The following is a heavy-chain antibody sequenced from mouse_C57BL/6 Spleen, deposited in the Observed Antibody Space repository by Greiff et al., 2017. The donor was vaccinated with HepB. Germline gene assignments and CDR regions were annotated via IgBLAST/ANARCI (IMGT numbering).Heavy chain of an antibody. CDR2: IDPENGDT. V-gene: IGHV14-4*01. Sequence: EVQLQQSGAELVRPGASVKLSCTASGFNIKDDYMHWVKQRPEQGLEWIGGIDPENGDTEYASKFQGKATITADTSSNTAYLQLSSLTSEDAAVYFCTKQGYGSSPPFDYWGQGTTLTVSS. D-gene: IGHD1-1*01. CDR3: TKQGYGSSPPFDY. J-gene: IGHJ2*01. CDR1: GFNIKDDY.